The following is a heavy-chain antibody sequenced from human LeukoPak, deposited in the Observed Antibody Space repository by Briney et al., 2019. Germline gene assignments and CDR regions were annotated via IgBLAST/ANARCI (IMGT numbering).Heavy chain of an antibody. CDR3: ARIISSGDRTYDSSGYYTIYYFDY. CDR1: GGSISSGGYY. CDR2: IYHSGST. D-gene: IGHD3-22*01. J-gene: IGHJ4*02. V-gene: IGHV4-30-2*01. Sequence: SQTLSLTCTVSGGSISSGGYYWSWIRQPPGKGLEWIGYIYHSGSTNYNPSLKSRVTISVDKSKNQFSLKLSSVTAADTAVYYCARIISSGDRTYDSSGYYTIYYFDYWGQGTLVTVSS.